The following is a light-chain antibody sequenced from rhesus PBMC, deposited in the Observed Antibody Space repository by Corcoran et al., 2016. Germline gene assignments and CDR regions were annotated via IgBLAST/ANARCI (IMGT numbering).Light chain of an antibody. CDR3: QQDHSWPLT. Sequence: EIVMTQSPATLSLSPGERATLSCRASQSVGSKLAWYQQKPGQAPNLLIYGASDRATGSPDRFSGRGSGTEVTLTISRLEPEDVGVYFCQQDHSWPLTFGGGTKVELK. CDR1: QSVGSK. V-gene: IGKV3-42*01. CDR2: GAS. J-gene: IGKJ4*01.